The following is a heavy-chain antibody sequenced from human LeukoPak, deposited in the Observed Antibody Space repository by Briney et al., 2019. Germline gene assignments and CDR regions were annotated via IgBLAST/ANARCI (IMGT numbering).Heavy chain of an antibody. CDR2: INPNSGGT. V-gene: IGHV1-2*02. D-gene: IGHD2-2*01. J-gene: IGHJ4*02. CDR1: GYTFTGYY. CDR3: ARVYCSSTSCYYYFDY. Sequence: ASVKVSCKASGYTFTGYYMNWVRQAPGQGLEWMGWINPNSGGTNYAQKFQGRVTMTRDTSISTAYMELSRLRSDDTAVYYCARVYCSSTSCYYYFDYWGRGTLVTVSS.